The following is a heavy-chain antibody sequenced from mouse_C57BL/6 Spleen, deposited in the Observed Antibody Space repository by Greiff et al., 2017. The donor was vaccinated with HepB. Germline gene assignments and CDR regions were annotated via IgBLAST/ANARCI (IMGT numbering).Heavy chain of an antibody. D-gene: IGHD3-1*01. CDR2: ISDGGSYT. J-gene: IGHJ2*01. Sequence: EVQVVESGGGLVKPGGSLKLSCAASGFTFSSYAMSWVRQTPEKRLEWVATISDGGSYTYYPDNVKGRFTISSDNAKNNLYLQMSHLKSEDTAVYYGASRWYPGFFDYWGQGTTLTVSS. CDR1: GFTFSSYA. V-gene: IGHV5-4*01. CDR3: ASRWYPGFFDY.